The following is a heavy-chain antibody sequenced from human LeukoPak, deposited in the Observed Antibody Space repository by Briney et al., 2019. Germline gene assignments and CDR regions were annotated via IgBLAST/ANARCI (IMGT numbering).Heavy chain of an antibody. CDR2: IYYSGST. CDR3: ARAGIVVVVAALFRRPNWFDP. D-gene: IGHD2-15*01. CDR1: GGSISSSSYY. J-gene: IGHJ5*02. V-gene: IGHV4-39*01. Sequence: PSETLSLTCTVSGGSISSSSYYWGWIRQPPGKGLEWIGSIYYSGSTYYNPSLKSRVTISVDTSKNQFSLKLSSVTAADTAVYYCARAGIVVVVAALFRRPNWFDPWGQGTLVTVSS.